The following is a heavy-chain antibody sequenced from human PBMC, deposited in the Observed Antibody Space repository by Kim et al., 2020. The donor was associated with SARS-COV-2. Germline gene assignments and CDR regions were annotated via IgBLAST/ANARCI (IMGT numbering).Heavy chain of an antibody. V-gene: IGHV4-34*01. CDR2: INHSGST. CDR3: ARRVVPADNIPGRNWFDP. Sequence: SETLSLTCAVYGGSFSGYYWSWIRQPPGKGLEWIGEINHSGSTNYNPSLKSRVTISVDTSKNQFSLKLSSVTAADTAVYYCARRVVPADNIPGRNWFDPWGQGTLVTVSS. J-gene: IGHJ5*02. D-gene: IGHD2-2*01. CDR1: GGSFSGYY.